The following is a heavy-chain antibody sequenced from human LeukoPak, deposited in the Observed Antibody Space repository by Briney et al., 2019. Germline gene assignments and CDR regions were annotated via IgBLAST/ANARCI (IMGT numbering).Heavy chain of an antibody. V-gene: IGHV3-30*18. CDR3: AKASLCSSTSCYEDY. J-gene: IGHJ4*02. D-gene: IGHD2-2*01. CDR1: GFTFSSYG. CDR2: ISYDGSNK. Sequence: GGSLRLSCAASGFTFSSYGMHWVRQAPGKGLEWVAVISYDGSNKYYADSVKGRFTISRDNSKNTLYLQMNSLRAEDTAVYYCAKASLCSSTSCYEDYWGQGTLVTVSS.